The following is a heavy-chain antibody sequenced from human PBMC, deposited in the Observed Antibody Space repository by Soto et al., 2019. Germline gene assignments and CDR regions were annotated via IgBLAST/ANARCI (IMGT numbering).Heavy chain of an antibody. CDR3: ARSGRFYCSSTSCPGDGYYYYYYMDV. Sequence: ASVKVSCKASGYTFTSYDINWVRQATGQGLEWMGWMNPNSGNTGYAQKFQGRVTMTRNTSISTAYMELSSLRSDDTAVYYCARSGRFYCSSTSCPGDGYYYYYYMDVWGKGTTVTVSS. V-gene: IGHV1-8*01. J-gene: IGHJ6*03. CDR2: MNPNSGNT. D-gene: IGHD2-2*01. CDR1: GYTFTSYD.